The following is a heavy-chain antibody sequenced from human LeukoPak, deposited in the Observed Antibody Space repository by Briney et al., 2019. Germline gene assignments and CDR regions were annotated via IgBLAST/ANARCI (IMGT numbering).Heavy chain of an antibody. Sequence: SETLSLTCTVSGYSISSGYYWGWIRQPPGKGLEWIGSIYYSGSTYYNPSLKSRVTISVDTSKNQFSLKLSSVTAADTAVYYCARDLSYSGSYADYWGQGTLVTVSS. CDR1: GYSISSGYY. V-gene: IGHV4-38-2*02. D-gene: IGHD1-26*01. J-gene: IGHJ4*02. CDR3: ARDLSYSGSYADY. CDR2: IYYSGST.